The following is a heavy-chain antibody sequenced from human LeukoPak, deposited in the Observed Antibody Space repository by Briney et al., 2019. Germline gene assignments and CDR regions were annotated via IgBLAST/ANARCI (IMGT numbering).Heavy chain of an antibody. CDR2: IKQDGSEK. Sequence: PGGSLRLSCAVSGFTLSAYWMTWVRQAPGKGLEWVANIKQDGSEKYYVDSVKGRFTISRDNAKNSLYLQMNSLRAEDTAVYYCARDQWGPDVWGKGTTVNGSS. J-gene: IGHJ6*04. D-gene: IGHD2-8*01. V-gene: IGHV3-7*03. CDR1: GFTLSAYW. CDR3: ARDQWGPDV.